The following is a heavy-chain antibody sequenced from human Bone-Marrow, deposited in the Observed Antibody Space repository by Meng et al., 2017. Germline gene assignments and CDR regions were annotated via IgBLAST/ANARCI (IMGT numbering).Heavy chain of an antibody. CDR1: GFPFSSYA. D-gene: IGHD6-13*01. Sequence: GESLKISCAASGFPFSSYAMHWVRQAPGKGLEWVAVISYDGSNKYYADSVKGRFTISRDNSKNALYLQMNSLGAEDATVYYCAKDRTDRYSSRGMDVWGQGTTVTVSS. CDR2: ISYDGSNK. J-gene: IGHJ6*02. CDR3: AKDRTDRYSSRGMDV. V-gene: IGHV3-30*01.